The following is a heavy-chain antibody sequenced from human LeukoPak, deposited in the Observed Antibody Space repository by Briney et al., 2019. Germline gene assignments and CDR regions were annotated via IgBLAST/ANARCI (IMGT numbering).Heavy chain of an antibody. CDR2: ISGSVGST. CDR3: AELGITMIGGV. D-gene: IGHD3-10*02. Sequence: PGGSLRLSCAASGFTFSSYAMSWVRQAPGKGLEWVSAISGSVGSTYYADSVKGRFTISRDNAKNSLYLQMNSLRAEDTAVYYCAELGITMIGGVWGKGTTVTISS. J-gene: IGHJ6*04. V-gene: IGHV3-23*01. CDR1: GFTFSSYA.